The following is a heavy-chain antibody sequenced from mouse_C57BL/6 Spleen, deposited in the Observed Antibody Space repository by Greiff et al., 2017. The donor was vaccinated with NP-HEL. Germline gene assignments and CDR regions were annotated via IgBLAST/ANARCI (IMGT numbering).Heavy chain of an antibody. CDR2: IHPNSGST. Sequence: QVQLQQPGAELVKPGASVKLSCKASGYTFTSYWMHWVKQRPGQGLEWIGMIHPNSGSTNYNEKLKSKATLTVDKSSSTANMQLSSLTSEDSAVYYCAREGGSPDYWGQGATLTVSS. V-gene: IGHV1-64*01. J-gene: IGHJ2*01. CDR1: GYTFTSYW. CDR3: AREGGSPDY. D-gene: IGHD1-1*01.